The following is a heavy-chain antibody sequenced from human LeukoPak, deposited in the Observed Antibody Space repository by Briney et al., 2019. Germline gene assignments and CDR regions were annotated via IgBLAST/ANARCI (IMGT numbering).Heavy chain of an antibody. V-gene: IGHV4-30-2*01. J-gene: IGHJ5*02. D-gene: IGHD3-3*01. CDR2: IYHSGST. Sequence: SETLSLTCAVSGGSISSGGHSWSWIRQPPGKGLEWIGYIYHSGSTYYNPSLKSRVTISVDRSKNQFSLKLSSVTAADTAVYYCARGGDYDFWSGSGIWFDPWGQGTLVTVSS. CDR3: ARGGDYDFWSGSGIWFDP. CDR1: GGSISSGGHS.